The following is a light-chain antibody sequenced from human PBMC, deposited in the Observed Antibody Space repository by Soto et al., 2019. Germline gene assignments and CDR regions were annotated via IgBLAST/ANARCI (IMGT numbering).Light chain of an antibody. V-gene: IGKV3-20*01. Sequence: EIVLTQSPGTLSLSPGETATLSCRASQSVANRYLAWYQQKPGQAPRLLIFVASSRATGIPDRFSGSVSGTDFTLTISRLEPEDFAMYYCQQYEMSPFNFGPGTKVDIK. CDR3: QQYEMSPFN. CDR2: VAS. J-gene: IGKJ3*01. CDR1: QSVANRY.